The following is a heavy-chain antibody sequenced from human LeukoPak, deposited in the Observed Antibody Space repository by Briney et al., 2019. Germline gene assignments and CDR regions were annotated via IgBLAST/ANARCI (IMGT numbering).Heavy chain of an antibody. Sequence: GGSQRLSCPASWLSFRVSAMHWVRQASGRGLGWLGCIRSIAKSNVQACAASVNLMLIISRDDSRNTAYLQMKSLQTENTAVYYCTKHSDKYWSGAGCYVFNVYGMDVWGEGTTVSVSS. V-gene: IGHV3-73*01. CDR2: IRSIAKSNVQ. D-gene: IGHD2-15*01. CDR3: TKHSDKYWSGAGCYVFNVYGMDV. CDR1: WLSFRVSA. J-gene: IGHJ6*04.